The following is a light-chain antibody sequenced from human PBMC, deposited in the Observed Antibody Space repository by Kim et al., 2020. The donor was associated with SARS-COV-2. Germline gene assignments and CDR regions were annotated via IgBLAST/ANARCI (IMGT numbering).Light chain of an antibody. CDR1: RLRSYF. J-gene: IGLJ3*02. V-gene: IGLV3-19*01. CDR3: NSRDSSGKV. Sequence: SSELTQDPAVSVALGQTVRITCQGDRLRSYFPSWYQQKPGQAPVLVIYGKNNRPSGIPDRFSGSSSGNTATLTITGAQAEDEADYYCNSRDSSGKVFGGG. CDR2: GKN.